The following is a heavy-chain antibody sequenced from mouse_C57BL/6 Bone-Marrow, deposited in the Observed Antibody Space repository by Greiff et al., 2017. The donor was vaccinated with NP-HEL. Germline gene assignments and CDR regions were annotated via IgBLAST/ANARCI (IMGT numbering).Heavy chain of an antibody. CDR3: ARGYDVYPYYAMDY. V-gene: IGHV1-85*01. CDR2: IYPRDGST. J-gene: IGHJ4*01. Sequence: QVQLQQSGPELVKPGASVKLSCKASGYTFTSYDINWVKQRPGQGLEWIGWIYPRDGSTKYNEKFKGKATLTVDTSSSTAYMELHSLTSEDSAVYFCARGYDVYPYYAMDYWGQGTSVTVSS. D-gene: IGHD2-3*01. CDR1: GYTFTSYD.